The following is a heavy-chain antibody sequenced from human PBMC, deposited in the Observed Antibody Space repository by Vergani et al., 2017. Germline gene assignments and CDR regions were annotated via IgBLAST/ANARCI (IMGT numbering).Heavy chain of an antibody. V-gene: IGHV3-48*03. J-gene: IGHJ6*02. Sequence: EVQLLESGGGLVQPGGSLRLSCAASGFTFSSYEMNWVRQAPGKGLEWVSYISSSGSTIYYADSVKGRFTISRDNAKNSLYLQMNSLRAEDTAVYYCARGDWSGYYYYYYGMDVWGQGTTVTVSS. CDR1: GFTFSSYE. CDR2: ISSSGSTI. D-gene: IGHD3-3*01. CDR3: ARGDWSGYYYYYYGMDV.